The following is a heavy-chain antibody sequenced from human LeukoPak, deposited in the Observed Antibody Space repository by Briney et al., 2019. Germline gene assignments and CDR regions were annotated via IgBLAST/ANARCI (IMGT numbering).Heavy chain of an antibody. V-gene: IGHV3-21*01. CDR1: GFTFNNYN. D-gene: IGHD4/OR15-4a*01. Sequence: GGSLRLSCATSGFTFNNYNMNWVRQAPGRALEWVSSITSSGTYIFYADSVKGRFTISRDNAKNSLYLQMNSLRAEDTAVYYCARDDYGGLDYWGQGTLVTVSS. CDR3: ARDDYGGLDY. J-gene: IGHJ4*02. CDR2: ITSSGTYI.